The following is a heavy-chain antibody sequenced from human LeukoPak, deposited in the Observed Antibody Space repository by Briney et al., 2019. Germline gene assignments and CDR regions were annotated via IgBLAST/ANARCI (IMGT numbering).Heavy chain of an antibody. CDR3: ARTYLGYCSGGSCPCWFDP. Sequence: SETLSLTCAVYGGSFSGYYWSWIRQPPGKGLEWIGYIYYSGSTNYNPSLKSRVTISVDTSKNQFSLKLSSVTAADTAVYYCARTYLGYCSGGSCPCWFDPWGQGTLVTVSS. J-gene: IGHJ5*02. CDR1: GGSFSGYY. CDR2: IYYSGST. D-gene: IGHD2-15*01. V-gene: IGHV4-59*01.